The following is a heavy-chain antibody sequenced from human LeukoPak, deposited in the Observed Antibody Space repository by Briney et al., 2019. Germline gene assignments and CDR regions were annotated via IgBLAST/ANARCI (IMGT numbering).Heavy chain of an antibody. CDR1: GGTFSSYA. V-gene: IGHV1-69*13. CDR2: IIPIFGTA. J-gene: IGHJ4*02. Sequence: ASVKVSCKASGGTFSSYAISWVRQAPGQGLEWMGGIIPIFGTANYAQKFQGRVTITADESTSTAYMELSSLRSEDTAVYYCARGLEYQLLWVFDYWGQGTLVTVSS. CDR3: ARGLEYQLLWVFDY. D-gene: IGHD2-2*01.